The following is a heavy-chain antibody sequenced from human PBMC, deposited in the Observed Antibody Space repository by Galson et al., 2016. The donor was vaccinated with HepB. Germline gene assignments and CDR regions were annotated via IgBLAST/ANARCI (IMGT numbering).Heavy chain of an antibody. CDR2: IKNSNSDV. CDR3: ARARIAALGTGAFDM. CDR1: GFTFTNNI. D-gene: IGHD6-13*01. J-gene: IGHJ3*02. V-gene: IGHV3-21*01. Sequence: SLRLSCAASGFTFTNNIMSWVRQAPGKGLEWVSSIKNSNSDVYYEDSVKGRFTISRDNAENSLYLQVDSLTAEDTAMYYCARARIAALGTGAFDMWGQGTMVTVSS.